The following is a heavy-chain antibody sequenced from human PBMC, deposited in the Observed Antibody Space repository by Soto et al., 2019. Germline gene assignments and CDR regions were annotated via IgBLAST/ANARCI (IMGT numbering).Heavy chain of an antibody. J-gene: IGHJ4*02. CDR3: AKSAEAVAGTVYDY. Sequence: PVGSLRLSCAASGFTFSNYAMGWVRQPPGKGLEWVSTIGGGGGSPYYADSVKGRFTTFRDNSKNTLYLQMNSLRAEDTAVYCCAKSAEAVAGTVYDYWGQGTLVTVSS. V-gene: IGHV3-23*01. D-gene: IGHD6-19*01. CDR1: GFTFSNYA. CDR2: IGGGGGSP.